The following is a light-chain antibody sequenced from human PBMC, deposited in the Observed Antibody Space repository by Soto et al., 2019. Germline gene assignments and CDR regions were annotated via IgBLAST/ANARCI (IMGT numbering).Light chain of an antibody. V-gene: IGKV3-20*01. CDR2: AAS. Sequence: DIVLTQSPGTLSLSPGERATLSCRASQSVSTRYLAWYQQKPGQAPRLLIYAASSRATGIPDRFSGSGSGTDFTLTISRLANEDSAVYYCQQSGNSFGQGSKVDIK. J-gene: IGKJ1*01. CDR1: QSVSTRY. CDR3: QQSGNS.